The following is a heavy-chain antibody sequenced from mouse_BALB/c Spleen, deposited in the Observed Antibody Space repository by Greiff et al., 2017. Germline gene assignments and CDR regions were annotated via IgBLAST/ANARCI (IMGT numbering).Heavy chain of an antibody. CDR3: ARLEYGNYGFDY. CDR2: INPNNGGT. Sequence: VHVQQSGPELVKPGASVKIPCKASGYTFTDYNMDWVKQSHGKSLEWIGDINPNNGGTIYNQKFKGKATLTVDKSSSTAYMELRSLTSEDTAVYYCARLEYGNYGFDYWGQGTTLTVSS. J-gene: IGHJ2*01. V-gene: IGHV1-18*01. CDR1: GYTFTDYN. D-gene: IGHD2-10*02.